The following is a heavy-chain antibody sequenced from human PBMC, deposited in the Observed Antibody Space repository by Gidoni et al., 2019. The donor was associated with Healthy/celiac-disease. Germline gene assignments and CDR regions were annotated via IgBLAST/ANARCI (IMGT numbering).Heavy chain of an antibody. D-gene: IGHD6-13*01. CDR3: ARVGGGLNIAAADLDY. Sequence: QVQLVESGGGVVQPGRSLRLSCAASGFTFSSYGMHWVRQAPGKGLEWVAVIWYDGSNKYYADSVKGRFTISRDNSKNTLYLQMNSLRAEDTAVYYCARVGGGLNIAAADLDYWGQGTLVTVSS. CDR1: GFTFSSYG. CDR2: IWYDGSNK. V-gene: IGHV3-33*01. J-gene: IGHJ4*02.